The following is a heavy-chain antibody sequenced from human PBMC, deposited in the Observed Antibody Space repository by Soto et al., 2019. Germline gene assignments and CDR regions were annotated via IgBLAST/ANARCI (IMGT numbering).Heavy chain of an antibody. V-gene: IGHV3-30-3*02. Sequence: PGGSLRLSCAASGFTFSSYAVHWVRQAPGKGLDWVALISYDGRNKYYADSVKGRFTISRDNSKNTLFLQMNSLRAEDTAIYYCAKKVNSGSGGQYFDYWGQGTLVTVSS. CDR1: GFTFSSYA. CDR3: AKKVNSGSGGQYFDY. J-gene: IGHJ4*02. D-gene: IGHD3-10*01. CDR2: ISYDGRNK.